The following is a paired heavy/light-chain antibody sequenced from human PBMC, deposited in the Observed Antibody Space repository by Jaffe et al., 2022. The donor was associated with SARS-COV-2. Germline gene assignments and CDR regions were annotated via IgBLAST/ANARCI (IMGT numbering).Heavy chain of an antibody. D-gene: IGHD4-17*01. J-gene: IGHJ3*02. V-gene: IGHV3-30*01. Sequence: QVQLVESGGGVVPPGRSLRLSCEASGFTFSRHAIHWVRQAPGKGLEWVAVISYDGSKKDYADSVKGRFTISRDNSKNTLYLQMNSLRPEDTAVYSCARDGATTVVMAGAFDMWGQGTMVSVSS. CDR3: ARDGATTVVMAGAFDM. CDR2: ISYDGSKK. CDR1: GFTFSRHA.
Light chain of an antibody. Sequence: DIQMTQSPSSLSASVGDRVTITCRASQNIRNYLHWYQQKPGKAPKFLIYAASTLLSGVPSRFSGSGSGTDFTLTISSLQPEDFATYYCQQSYTTPFTFGPGTKVDIK. CDR2: AAS. CDR3: QQSYTTPFT. CDR1: QNIRNY. J-gene: IGKJ3*01. V-gene: IGKV1-39*01.